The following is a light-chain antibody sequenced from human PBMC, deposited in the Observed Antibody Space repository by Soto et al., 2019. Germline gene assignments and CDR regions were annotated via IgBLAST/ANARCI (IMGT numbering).Light chain of an antibody. V-gene: IGLV2-14*01. Sequence: QSALTQPASVSGSPGQSITISCTGTSSDVGGYSYVSWYQQYPGKAPKLMIYDVSNRPSGVSNRFSGSKSGNTASLTISGLQAEDEAVYYCSSYTSSSTLVFGGGTKVTVL. CDR2: DVS. CDR3: SSYTSSSTLV. CDR1: SSDVGGYSY. J-gene: IGLJ2*01.